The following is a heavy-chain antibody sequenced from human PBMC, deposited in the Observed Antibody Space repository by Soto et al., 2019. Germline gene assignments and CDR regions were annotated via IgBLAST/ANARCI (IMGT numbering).Heavy chain of an antibody. Sequence: SETLSLTCTVSGGSISSSYWSWIRQPPGKGLEWIGYIYFRGTTNHNPSLKSRVTMSADTSKNQFSLKLNSVTAADTAVYYCARMNYYDTSGYPFDYWGQGMMVTVSS. D-gene: IGHD3-22*01. V-gene: IGHV4-59*01. CDR3: ARMNYYDTSGYPFDY. J-gene: IGHJ4*02. CDR2: IYFRGTT. CDR1: GGSISSSY.